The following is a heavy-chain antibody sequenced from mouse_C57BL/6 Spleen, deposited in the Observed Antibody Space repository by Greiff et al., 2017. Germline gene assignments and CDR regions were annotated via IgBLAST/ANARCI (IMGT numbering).Heavy chain of an antibody. CDR3: TTDYGSTYYFDY. V-gene: IGHV14-1*01. CDR2: IDPEDGDT. J-gene: IGHJ2*01. Sequence: VQLQQSGAELVRPGASVKLSCTASGFNITDYYMHWVKQRPEQGLEWIGRIDPEDGDTEYAPKFQGKDTMTADTSSNTAYLQLSSLTSEDTAVYYCTTDYGSTYYFDYWGQGTTLTVSS. D-gene: IGHD1-1*01. CDR1: GFNITDYY.